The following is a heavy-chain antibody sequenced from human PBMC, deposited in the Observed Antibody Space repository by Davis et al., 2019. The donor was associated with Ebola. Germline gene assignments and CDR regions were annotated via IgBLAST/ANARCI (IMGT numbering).Heavy chain of an antibody. CDR1: GFTFRSFG. CDR2: ISGTGTGT. Sequence: GESLKISCVVSGFTFRSFGMSWVRQAPGRGLEWVSGISGTGTGTDYVDSVKGRFTISRDNSKNTLYMERNSLGVEDTAVYYCAKGRGTQQLCSDHWGLGTGHRLL. V-gene: IGHV3-23*01. D-gene: IGHD3-10*02. J-gene: IGHJ4*02. CDR3: AKGRGTQQLCSDH.